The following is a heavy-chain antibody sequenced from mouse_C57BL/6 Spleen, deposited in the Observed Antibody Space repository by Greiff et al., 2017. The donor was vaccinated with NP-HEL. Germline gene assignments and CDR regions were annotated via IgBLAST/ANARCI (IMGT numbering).Heavy chain of an antibody. V-gene: IGHV1-54*01. Sequence: QVQLQQSGAELVRPGTSVKVSCKASGYAFTNYLIEWVKQRPGQGLEWIGVINPGSGGTNYNEKFKGKATLTADKSSSTAYMQLSSLTSEDSAVYFCARRNSNYAFDYWGQGTTLTVSS. CDR1: GYAFTNYL. CDR3: ARRNSNYAFDY. D-gene: IGHD2-5*01. CDR2: INPGSGGT. J-gene: IGHJ2*01.